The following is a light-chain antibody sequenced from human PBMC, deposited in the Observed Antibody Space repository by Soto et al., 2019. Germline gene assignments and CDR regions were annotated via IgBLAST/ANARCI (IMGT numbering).Light chain of an antibody. Sequence: QSALTQPRSVSGSPGQSVTISCTGTSSDVGGYNYVSWYQQHPGKAPKLMIYDVSKRPSGVPDRFSGSKSGNTASLTISGLQAEDEADYYCSSYTISTLVFGTGTKLTVL. CDR2: DVS. J-gene: IGLJ1*01. V-gene: IGLV2-11*01. CDR1: SSDVGGYNY. CDR3: SSYTISTLV.